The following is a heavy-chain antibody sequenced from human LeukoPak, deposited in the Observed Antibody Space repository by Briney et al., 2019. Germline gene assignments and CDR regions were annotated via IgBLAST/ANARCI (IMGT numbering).Heavy chain of an antibody. D-gene: IGHD3-9*01. Sequence: PGGSLRLSCAASGFTFSDYWMSWIRQAPGKGLEWASVIYSGGTTYYADSVKGRFTISRDNSKNTVLPQMNGLRVEDTAIFYCARGFYDISTGYVGAFDIWGQGTMVTVSS. CDR1: GFTFSDYW. CDR2: IYSGGTT. CDR3: ARGFYDISTGYVGAFDI. V-gene: IGHV3-53*01. J-gene: IGHJ3*02.